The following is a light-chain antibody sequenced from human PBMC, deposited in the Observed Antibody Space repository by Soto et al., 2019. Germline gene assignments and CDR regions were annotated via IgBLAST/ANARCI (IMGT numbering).Light chain of an antibody. Sequence: EIVLTQSPAILSVSPGERATLSCRASQSVSSYLAWYQQKPGQAPRLLIYDASTRATGIPARFSGSGSGTDFTLTITSLEPEDFAVYYCQQRSNWPPTFGQGTKVDIK. CDR2: DAS. CDR1: QSVSSY. V-gene: IGKV3-11*01. CDR3: QQRSNWPPT. J-gene: IGKJ1*01.